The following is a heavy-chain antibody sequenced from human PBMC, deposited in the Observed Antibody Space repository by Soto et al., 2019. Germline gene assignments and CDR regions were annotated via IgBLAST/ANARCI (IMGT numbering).Heavy chain of an antibody. CDR1: GGSISSGGYY. J-gene: IGHJ5*02. Sequence: SETLSLTCTVSGGSISSGGYYWSWIRQHPGKGLEWIGYIYYSGSTYYNPSLKSRVTISVDTSKNQFSLKLSSVTAADTAVYYCARETVDQLQLYGQSCFDPWGQGTLVTVSS. V-gene: IGHV4-31*03. CDR2: IYYSGST. CDR3: ARETVDQLQLYGQSCFDP. D-gene: IGHD2-2*01.